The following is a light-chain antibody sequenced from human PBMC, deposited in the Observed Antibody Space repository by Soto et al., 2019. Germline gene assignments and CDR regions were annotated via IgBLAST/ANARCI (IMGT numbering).Light chain of an antibody. V-gene: IGLV1-40*01. CDR3: QSYDSSVSGYVV. Sequence: QSVLTQPPSVSGAPGQRVTISCTGSSSNIGAGYDVHWYQQLPGTAPKLLIYGNSNRPSGVPDRFSGSKSGTSASLANTGLQAEDEADYYCQSYDSSVSGYVVFGGGTKLTVL. CDR2: GNS. J-gene: IGLJ2*01. CDR1: SSNIGAGYD.